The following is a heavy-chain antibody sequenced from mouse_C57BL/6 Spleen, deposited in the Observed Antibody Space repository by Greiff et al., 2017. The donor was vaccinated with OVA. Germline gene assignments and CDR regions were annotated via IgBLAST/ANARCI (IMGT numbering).Heavy chain of an antibody. D-gene: IGHD6-1*01. CDR1: GFYIKDYY. J-gene: IGHJ2*01. CDR2: IDPEDGDT. CDR3: TTWGEGACN. Sequence: VQLQQSGAELVRPGASVKLSCTASGFYIKDYYMHWVKQRPEQSLEWIGRIDPEDGDTEYAPKFQGKATMTADTSSNTAYLQLSGLTSEDTAVYYCTTWGEGACNWGQGTTLTVSS. V-gene: IGHV14-1*01.